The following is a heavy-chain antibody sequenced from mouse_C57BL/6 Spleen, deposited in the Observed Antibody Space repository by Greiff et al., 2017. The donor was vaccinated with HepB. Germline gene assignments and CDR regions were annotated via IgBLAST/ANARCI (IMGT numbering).Heavy chain of an antibody. J-gene: IGHJ1*03. V-gene: IGHV1-62-2*01. CDR2: FYPGSGSI. Sequence: QVQLKESGAELVKPGASVKLSCKASGYTFTEYTIHWVKQRSGQGLEWIGWFYPGSGSIKYNEKFKDKATLTADKSSSTVYMELSRLTSEDSAVYFCARHEVLPVTTWGYFDVWGTGTTVTVSS. CDR3: ARHEVLPVTTWGYFDV. D-gene: IGHD2-5*01. CDR1: GYTFTEYT.